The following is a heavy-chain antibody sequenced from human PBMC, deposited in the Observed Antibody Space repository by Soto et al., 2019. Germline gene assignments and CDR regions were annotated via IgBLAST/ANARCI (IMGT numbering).Heavy chain of an antibody. V-gene: IGHV3-23*01. Sequence: GGSLRLSCAASGFTFSSYAMSWVRQAPGKGLEWVSAISGSGGSTYYADSVKGRFTITRDNSKNTLYLQMNSLRAEDTAVYYCAKDSPMYAMLGEEYYYYGMDVWGQGTTVTVSS. CDR1: GFTFSSYA. J-gene: IGHJ6*02. D-gene: IGHD2-8*01. CDR2: ISGSGGST. CDR3: AKDSPMYAMLGEEYYYYGMDV.